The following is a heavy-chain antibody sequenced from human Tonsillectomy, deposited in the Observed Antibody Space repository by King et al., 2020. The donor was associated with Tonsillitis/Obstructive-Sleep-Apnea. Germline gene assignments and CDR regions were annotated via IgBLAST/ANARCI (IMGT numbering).Heavy chain of an antibody. Sequence: VQLVQSGAEVKKPGASVKVSCKASDYTFSSYGITWVRQAPGQGLEWMGWISAYNGNTNYAQKLQGRVTMTTDTSTSTAYMELRSLRSDDTAVYYCARDGSFYGSGSYSDYWGQGTLVTVSS. J-gene: IGHJ4*02. CDR1: DYTFSSYG. V-gene: IGHV1-18*01. CDR3: ARDGSFYGSGSYSDY. D-gene: IGHD3-10*01. CDR2: ISAYNGNT.